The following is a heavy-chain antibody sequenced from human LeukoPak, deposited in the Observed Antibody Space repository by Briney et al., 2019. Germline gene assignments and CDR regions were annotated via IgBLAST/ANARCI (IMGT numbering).Heavy chain of an antibody. D-gene: IGHD3-22*01. Sequence: SVKVSCMASGGTFSSYAISWVRQAPGQGLEWMGGIIPIFGTANYAQKFQGRVTITADESTSTAYMELSSLRSEDTAVYYCARVVIRVSRWFDPWGQGTLVTVSS. V-gene: IGHV1-69*01. CDR1: GGTFSSYA. CDR2: IIPIFGTA. J-gene: IGHJ5*02. CDR3: ARVVIRVSRWFDP.